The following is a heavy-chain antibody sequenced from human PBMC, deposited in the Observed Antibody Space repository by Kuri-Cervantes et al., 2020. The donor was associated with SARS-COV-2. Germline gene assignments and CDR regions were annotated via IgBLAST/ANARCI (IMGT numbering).Heavy chain of an antibody. V-gene: IGHV4-59*01. Sequence: ESLKISCTVSGGSISSYYWSWIRQPPGKGLEWIGYIYYSGSTNYNPSLKSRVTISVDTSKNQFSLKLSSVTAADTAVYYCARGHLGIDYWGQGTLVTVSS. J-gene: IGHJ4*02. CDR2: IYYSGST. CDR3: ARGHLGIDY. D-gene: IGHD1-26*01. CDR1: GGSISSYY.